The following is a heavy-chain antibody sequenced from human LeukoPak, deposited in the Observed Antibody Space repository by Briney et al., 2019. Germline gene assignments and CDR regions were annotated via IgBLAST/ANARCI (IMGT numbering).Heavy chain of an antibody. J-gene: IGHJ4*02. CDR2: IRSKTDGGTT. CDR3: ATGTEQQWLSLYY. D-gene: IGHD6-19*01. CDR1: GFTLKNAW. Sequence: GGSLRLSCVASGFTLKNAWMSWVRQAPGKGLEWVGRIRSKTDGGTTDYAAPVKGRFTISRDDSKNTLYLQMNSLKTEDTAVYFCATGTEQQWLSLYYWGQGTLVTVSS. V-gene: IGHV3-15*01.